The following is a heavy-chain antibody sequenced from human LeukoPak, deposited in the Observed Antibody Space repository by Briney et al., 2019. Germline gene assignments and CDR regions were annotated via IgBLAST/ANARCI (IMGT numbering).Heavy chain of an antibody. CDR3: ARGFPKYCSSTSCYYFDY. Sequence: PSETLSLTCAVYGGSFSGYYWSWIRQPPGKGLEWIGEINHSGSTNYNPSLKSQVTISVDTSKNQFSLKLSSVTAADTAVYYCARGFPKYCSSTSCYYFDYWGQGTLVTVSS. CDR2: INHSGST. CDR1: GGSFSGYY. J-gene: IGHJ4*02. V-gene: IGHV4-34*01. D-gene: IGHD2-2*01.